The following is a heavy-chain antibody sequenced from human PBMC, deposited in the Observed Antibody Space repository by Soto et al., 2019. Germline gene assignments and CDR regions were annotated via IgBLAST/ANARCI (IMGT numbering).Heavy chain of an antibody. CDR3: AKIGLLTVTTWMDY. Sequence: PGGSLRLSCAASGFTFSSYAMSWVRQAPGKGLEWVSAISGSGGSTYYADSVKGRFTISRDNSKNTLYLQMNSLRAEDTAVYYCAKIGLLTVTTWMDYWGQGTLVTVSS. CDR2: ISGSGGST. J-gene: IGHJ4*02. V-gene: IGHV3-23*01. D-gene: IGHD4-17*01. CDR1: GFTFSSYA.